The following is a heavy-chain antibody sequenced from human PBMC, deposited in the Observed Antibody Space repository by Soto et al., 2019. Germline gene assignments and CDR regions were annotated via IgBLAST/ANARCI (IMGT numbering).Heavy chain of an antibody. CDR3: ARALLRENWFDP. V-gene: IGHV4-31*03. D-gene: IGHD3-3*01. CDR2: IYYSGST. J-gene: IGHJ5*02. CDR1: GGSISSGVYY. Sequence: SETRSRTCTVSGGSISSGVYYWSWIRQHPGKGLEWIGYIYYSGSTYYNPSLKSRVTISVDTSKNQFSLKLSSVTAADTAVYYCARALLRENWFDPWGQGTLVTVSS.